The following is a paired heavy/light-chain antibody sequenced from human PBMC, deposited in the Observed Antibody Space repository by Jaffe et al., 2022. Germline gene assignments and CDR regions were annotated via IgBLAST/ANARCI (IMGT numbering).Heavy chain of an antibody. V-gene: IGHV4-59*01. CDR1: GGSISSYY. CDR2: IYYSGST. Sequence: QVQLQESGPGLVKPSETLSLTCTVSGGSISSYYWSWIRQPPGKGLEWIGYIYYSGSTNYNPSLKSRVTISVDTSKNQFSLKLSSVTAADTAVYYCARGNYDFWSGYYTSEDYYYYMDVWGKGTTVTVSS. CDR3: ARGNYDFWSGYYTSEDYYYYMDV. D-gene: IGHD3-3*01. J-gene: IGHJ6*03.
Light chain of an antibody. CDR3: MIWPSNAVV. V-gene: IGLV5-37*01. CDR2: YYSDSDK. Sequence: QPVLTQPPSSSASPGESARLTCTLPSDINVGSYNIYWYQQKPGSPPRYLLYYYSDSDKGQGSGVPSRFSGSKDASANTGILLISGLQSEDEADYYCMIWPSNAVVFGGGTKLTVL. J-gene: IGLJ2*01. CDR1: SDINVGSYN.